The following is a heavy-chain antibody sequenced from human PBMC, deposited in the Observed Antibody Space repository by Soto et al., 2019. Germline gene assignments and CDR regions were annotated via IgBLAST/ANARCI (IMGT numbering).Heavy chain of an antibody. J-gene: IGHJ4*02. Sequence: SPTLSLTCAISGDSVSSNSAAWNWIRQSPSRGLEWLGRTYYRSKWYNDYAGSVKSRITINPDTSKNQFYLQLNSVTPEDTAVYYCARTPTGYSSSWSSRNYYFDYWGQGTLVTVSS. V-gene: IGHV6-1*01. CDR2: TYYRSKWYN. CDR3: ARTPTGYSSSWSSRNYYFDY. CDR1: GDSVSSNSAA. D-gene: IGHD6-13*01.